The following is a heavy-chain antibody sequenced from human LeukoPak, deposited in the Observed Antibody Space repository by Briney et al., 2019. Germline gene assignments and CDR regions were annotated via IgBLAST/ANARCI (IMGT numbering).Heavy chain of an antibody. J-gene: IGHJ4*02. Sequence: GGSLRLSCTASGLRFSDLWMHWVRQAPGKGLVWVANIKQDGSEKYYVDSVKGRFTISRDNAKNSLYLQMNSLRAEDTAVYYCARDACSSTSCFRDYWGQGTRVTVSS. V-gene: IGHV3-7*01. CDR3: ARDACSSTSCFRDY. CDR1: GLRFSDLW. D-gene: IGHD2-2*01. CDR2: IKQDGSEK.